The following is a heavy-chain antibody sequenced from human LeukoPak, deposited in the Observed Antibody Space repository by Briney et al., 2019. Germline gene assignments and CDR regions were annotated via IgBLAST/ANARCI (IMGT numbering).Heavy chain of an antibody. Sequence: GGSLRLSCAASGFTVSSNYMSWVRQAPGKGLEWVSAISGSGGSAYYADSVKGRFTISRDNSKNTLYLQMSSLRAEDTAVYYCASTLGSIATADAFDIWGQGTMVTVSS. D-gene: IGHD6-13*01. CDR2: ISGSGGSA. V-gene: IGHV3-23*01. CDR3: ASTLGSIATADAFDI. CDR1: GFTVSSNY. J-gene: IGHJ3*02.